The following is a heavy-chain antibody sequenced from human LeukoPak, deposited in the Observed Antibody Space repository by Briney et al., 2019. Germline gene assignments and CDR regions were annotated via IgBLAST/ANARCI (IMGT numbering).Heavy chain of an antibody. J-gene: IGHJ1*01. Sequence: PSETLSLTCTVSGGSISTYSWSWIRQPPGKGLEWIGCRYDGGRDLYNPSLKSRVTISVDASEKQISLSLRSVTAADTAIYYCANTTRVAPDGRAEYFQHWGQGTLVTVSS. V-gene: IGHV4-59*03. D-gene: IGHD5-24*01. CDR1: GGSISTYS. CDR2: RYDGGRD. CDR3: ANTTRVAPDGRAEYFQH.